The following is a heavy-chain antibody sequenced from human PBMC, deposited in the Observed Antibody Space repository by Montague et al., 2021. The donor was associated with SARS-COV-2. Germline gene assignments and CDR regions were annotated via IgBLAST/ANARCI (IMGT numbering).Heavy chain of an antibody. CDR2: IYYSGTT. Sequence: SETLSLTCTVSGGSISSYFWSCILQPPGKGLQWIGSIYYSGTTNYSPSLKSRVTISADTSKNQFSLKLSSVTAADTAVYYCAGVVRYYDFWSGYTEYYYYGMDVWGQGATVTVSS. CDR3: AGVVRYYDFWSGYTEYYYYGMDV. J-gene: IGHJ6*02. D-gene: IGHD3-3*01. CDR1: GGSISSYF. V-gene: IGHV4-59*01.